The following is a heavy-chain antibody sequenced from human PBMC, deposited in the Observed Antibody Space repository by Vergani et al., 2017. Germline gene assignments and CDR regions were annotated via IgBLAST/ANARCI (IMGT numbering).Heavy chain of an antibody. Sequence: QLQLQESGSGLVKPSQTLSLTCAVSGGSISSGGYSWSWIRQPPGKGLEWIGYIYHSGSTYYNPSLKSRVTISVDRSKNQFSLKLSSVTAADTAVYYCARDEEEYSSSRYFDYWGQGTLVTVSS. D-gene: IGHD6-6*01. CDR1: GGSISSGGYS. CDR3: ARDEEEYSSSRYFDY. V-gene: IGHV4-30-2*01. J-gene: IGHJ4*02. CDR2: IYHSGST.